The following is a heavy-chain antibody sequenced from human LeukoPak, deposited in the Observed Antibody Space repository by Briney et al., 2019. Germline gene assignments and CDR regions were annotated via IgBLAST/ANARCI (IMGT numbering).Heavy chain of an antibody. Sequence: ASVKVSCKASGYIFTEYDIIWVRQAAGQGPELRGWIKPNSYNKAYKGKFQSRLTMTTNTTTTTVYKELISLRTEDKAIYYCATGATFQRQALDYWGQGTIVIVSS. CDR3: ATGATFQRQALDY. D-gene: IGHD3-16*01. J-gene: IGHJ4*02. CDR2: IKPNSYNK. CDR1: GYIFTEYD. V-gene: IGHV1-8*01.